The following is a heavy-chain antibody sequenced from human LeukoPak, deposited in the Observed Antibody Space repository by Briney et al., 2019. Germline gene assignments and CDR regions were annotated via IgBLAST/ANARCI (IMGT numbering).Heavy chain of an antibody. CDR1: GFTFSSYG. J-gene: IGHJ4*02. CDR2: ISYDGSNK. Sequence: GGSLRLSCAASGFTFSSYGMHWVRQAPGKGLEWVALISYDGSNKYYADSVKGRFTISRDNSKNTLYLQMNSLRAEDTAVYYCAKVGLPVTTILDYFDYWGRGTLVTVSS. V-gene: IGHV3-30*18. D-gene: IGHD4-11*01. CDR3: AKVGLPVTTILDYFDY.